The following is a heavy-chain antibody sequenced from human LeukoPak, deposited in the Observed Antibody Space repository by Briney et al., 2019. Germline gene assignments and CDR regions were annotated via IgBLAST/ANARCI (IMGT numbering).Heavy chain of an antibody. CDR1: GFTFSSYS. CDR2: ISSSSSTI. Sequence: PGGSLRLSCAASGFTFSSYSMNWVRQAPGKGLEWVSYISSSSSTIYYADSVKGRFTISRDNAKNSLYLQMNSLRAEDTAVYYCARDTLTGYRDYWGQGTLVTVSS. V-gene: IGHV3-48*01. CDR3: ARDTLTGYRDY. D-gene: IGHD3-9*01. J-gene: IGHJ4*02.